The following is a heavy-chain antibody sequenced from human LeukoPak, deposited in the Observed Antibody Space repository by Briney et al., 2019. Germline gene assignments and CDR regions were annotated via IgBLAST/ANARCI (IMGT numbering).Heavy chain of an antibody. CDR3: AKRVSSSSGGWFDP. V-gene: IGHV3-9*01. Sequence: GRSLRLSCAASGFTFDDYAMRWVRQAPGKGLEWVSGISWNSGSIGYADSVKGRSTISRDNAENSLYLQMNSLRAEDTALYYCAKRVSSSSGGWFDPWGQGTLVTVSS. J-gene: IGHJ5*02. D-gene: IGHD6-6*01. CDR2: ISWNSGSI. CDR1: GFTFDDYA.